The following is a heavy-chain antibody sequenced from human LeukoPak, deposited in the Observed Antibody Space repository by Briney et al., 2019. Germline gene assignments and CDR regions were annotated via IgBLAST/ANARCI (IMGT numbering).Heavy chain of an antibody. CDR1: GYSISSGYY. CDR3: ARAYGRNYYYYYMDV. Sequence: PSETLSLTCTVSGYSISSGYYWGWIRQPPGKGLEWIGSIYHSGITYYNPSLKSRVTISVDTSKNQFSLKLSSVTAADTAVYYCARAYGRNYYYYYMDVWGKGTTVTVSS. D-gene: IGHD4-17*01. CDR2: IYHSGIT. J-gene: IGHJ6*03. V-gene: IGHV4-38-2*02.